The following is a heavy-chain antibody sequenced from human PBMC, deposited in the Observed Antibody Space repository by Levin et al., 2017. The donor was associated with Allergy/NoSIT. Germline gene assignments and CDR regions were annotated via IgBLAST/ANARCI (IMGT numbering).Heavy chain of an antibody. CDR1: GGSISNYY. V-gene: IGHV4-59*01. Sequence: ASETLSLTCTVSGGSISNYYWSWIRQPPGKGLEWIGYIYSSGSTNYNPSLKSRVAISVDTSKSQFSLKLTSVTAADTAVYYCARMGDTALVDPFEYWGQGTLVTVSS. J-gene: IGHJ4*02. CDR2: IYSSGST. D-gene: IGHD5-18*01. CDR3: ARMGDTALVDPFEY.